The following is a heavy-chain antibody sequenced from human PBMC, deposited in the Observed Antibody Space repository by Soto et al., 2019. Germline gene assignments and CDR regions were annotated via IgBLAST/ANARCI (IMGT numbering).Heavy chain of an antibody. CDR2: IDPSDSYT. Sequence: GESLKISCKGSGYSFTSYWISWVRQMPGKGLEWMGRIDPSDSYTNYSPSFQGHVTISADKSISTAYLQWGSLKASDTATYYCARHEPQNWFDPWGQGTLVTVSS. CDR3: ARHEPQNWFDP. V-gene: IGHV5-10-1*01. CDR1: GYSFTSYW. J-gene: IGHJ5*02.